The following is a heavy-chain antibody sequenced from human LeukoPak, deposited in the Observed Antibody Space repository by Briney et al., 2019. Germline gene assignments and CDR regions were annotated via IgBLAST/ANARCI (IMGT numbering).Heavy chain of an antibody. J-gene: IGHJ4*02. CDR3: AKEELRYCSSTSCSSFDY. Sequence: GGSLRLSCAASGFTFNRNAISWVRQAPGKGLEWVSTIGGSGDKTFYADSVKGRFTISRDSSKNMLHLQMNSLRAEDTAVYYCAKEELRYCSSTSCSSFDYWGQGTLVTVSS. D-gene: IGHD2-2*01. CDR2: IGGSGDKT. V-gene: IGHV3-23*01. CDR1: GFTFNRNA.